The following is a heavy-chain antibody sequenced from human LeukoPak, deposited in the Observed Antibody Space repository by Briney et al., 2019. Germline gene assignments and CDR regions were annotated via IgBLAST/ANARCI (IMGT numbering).Heavy chain of an antibody. CDR2: IYSDGST. Sequence: GGSLRLSCAVSGFTRSDPYMDWVRQAPGKGLEWVSVIYSDGSTYHADSVKGRFTISRDNSRNTLYLQMNSLRAEDAAVYYCARFDCWGQGTLVTVSS. J-gene: IGHJ4*02. CDR3: ARFDC. V-gene: IGHV3-66*01. CDR1: GFTRSDPY.